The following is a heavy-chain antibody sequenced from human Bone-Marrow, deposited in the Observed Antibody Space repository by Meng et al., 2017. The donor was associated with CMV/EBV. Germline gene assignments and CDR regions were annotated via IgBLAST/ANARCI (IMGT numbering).Heavy chain of an antibody. J-gene: IGHJ3*02. CDR1: GGSISSSSYY. CDR2: IYYSGST. CDR3: AIAIYSVVGDVHI. D-gene: IGHD2-21*01. V-gene: IGHV4-39*01. Sequence: SETLSLTCTVSGGSISSSSYYWGWIRQPPGKGLEWIGSIYYSGSTYYNPSLKSRVTISVDTSKNKFSLKLSSVTAPDTSLYYWAIAIYSVVGDVHIWVQGTMVTVSS.